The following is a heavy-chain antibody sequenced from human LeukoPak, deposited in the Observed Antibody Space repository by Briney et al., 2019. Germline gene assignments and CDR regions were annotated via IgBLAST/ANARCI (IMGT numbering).Heavy chain of an antibody. CDR3: ARDLGYCSGGSCYSAYYYMDV. CDR1: GYTFTGYY. J-gene: IGHJ6*03. V-gene: IGHV1-46*01. Sequence: GASVKVSCKASGYTFTGYYMHWVRQAPGQGLEWMGIINPSGGSTGYAQKSQGRVTMTRDMSTSTVYMELSSLRSEDTAVYYCARDLGYCSGGSCYSAYYYMDVWGKGTTVTVSS. CDR2: INPSGGST. D-gene: IGHD2-15*01.